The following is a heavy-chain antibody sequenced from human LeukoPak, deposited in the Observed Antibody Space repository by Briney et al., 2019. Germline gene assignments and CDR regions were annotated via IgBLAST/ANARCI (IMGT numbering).Heavy chain of an antibody. V-gene: IGHV3-53*01. J-gene: IGHJ4*02. CDR3: AKRSGSLHYYEY. D-gene: IGHD1-26*01. CDR1: GITFSDHY. CDR2: ISAGGAT. Sequence: AGGSLRLSCVASGITFSDHYLSWIRQAPGKGLEWVSTISAGGATFYADSVRGRFTISRDNSKNTLYLQMNSLRAEDTAVYYCAKRSGSLHYYEYWGQGTLVTVSS.